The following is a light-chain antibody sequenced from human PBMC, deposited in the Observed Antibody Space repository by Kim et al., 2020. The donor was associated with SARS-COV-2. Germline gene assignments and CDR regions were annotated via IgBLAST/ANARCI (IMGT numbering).Light chain of an antibody. CDR1: QSINNN. CDR2: DAS. J-gene: IGKJ4*01. Sequence: SVSPGERATLSCRASQSINNNLAWYQQTPGQSPRLRIYDASTGASGIPARFSGSGSGTEFALSISSLQSEDFAVYYCQQYNNWPLTFGGGTKLEI. CDR3: QQYNNWPLT. V-gene: IGKV3-15*01.